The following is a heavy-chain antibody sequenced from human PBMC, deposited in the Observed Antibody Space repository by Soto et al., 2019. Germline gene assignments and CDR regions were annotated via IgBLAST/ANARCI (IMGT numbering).Heavy chain of an antibody. CDR3: ARGTTMIVVGGGRYAFDI. V-gene: IGHV4-30-2*01. CDR1: GGSISSGGYS. D-gene: IGHD3-22*01. J-gene: IGHJ3*02. Sequence: NPSETLSLTCAVSGGSISSGGYSWSWIRQPPGKGLEWIGYIYHSGSTYYNPSLKSRVTISVDRSKNQFSLKLSSVTAADTAVYYCARGTTMIVVGGGRYAFDIWGQGTMVTVSS. CDR2: IYHSGST.